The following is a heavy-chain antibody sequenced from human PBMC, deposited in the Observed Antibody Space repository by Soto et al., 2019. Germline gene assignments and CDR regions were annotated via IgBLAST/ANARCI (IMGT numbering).Heavy chain of an antibody. CDR1: GFTFSSYA. CDR2: ISGSGGST. CDR3: AKEGGDYVLYYYSYYMDV. J-gene: IGHJ6*03. D-gene: IGHD4-17*01. V-gene: IGHV3-23*01. Sequence: GSLRLSCAASGFTFSSYAMSWVRQAPGKGLEWVSAISGSGGSTYYADSVKGRFTISRDNSKNTLYLQMNSLRAEDTAVYYWAKEGGDYVLYYYSYYMDVWGKGTTVTVSS.